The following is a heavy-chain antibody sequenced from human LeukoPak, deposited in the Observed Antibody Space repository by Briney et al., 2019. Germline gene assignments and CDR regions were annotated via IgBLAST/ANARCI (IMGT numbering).Heavy chain of an antibody. Sequence: PSETLSLTCTVSGGSISSSSYYWGWIRQPPGKGLEWIGSIYYSGSTYYNPSPKSRVTISVDTSKNQFSLKLSSVTAADTAVYYCARGKPAAYWGQGTLVTVSS. CDR1: GGSISSSSYY. V-gene: IGHV4-39*07. CDR2: IYYSGST. D-gene: IGHD6-25*01. J-gene: IGHJ4*02. CDR3: ARGKPAAY.